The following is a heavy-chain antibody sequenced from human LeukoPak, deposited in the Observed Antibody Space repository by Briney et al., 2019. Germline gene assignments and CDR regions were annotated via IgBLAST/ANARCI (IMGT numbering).Heavy chain of an antibody. D-gene: IGHD3-9*01. CDR3: AKNYDFLTGYAS. V-gene: IGHV1-18*01. Sequence: GASVKVSCKASGYTFTSYDINWVRQATGQGLEWMGWISAYNGNTNYAQKLQGRVTMTTDTSTSTAYMELRSLRSEDTAVYYCAKNYDFLTGYASWGQGTLVTVSS. CDR1: GYTFTSYD. CDR2: ISAYNGNT. J-gene: IGHJ4*02.